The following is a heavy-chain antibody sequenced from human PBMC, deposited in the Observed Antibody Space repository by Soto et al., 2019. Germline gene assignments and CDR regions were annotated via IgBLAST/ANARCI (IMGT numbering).Heavy chain of an antibody. Sequence: SETLSLTCAVYGGSFSGYYWTWIRQPPGTGLEWIGEINHSGSTNYNPSLKSRVTISVDTSKNQFSLKLSSVTAADTAVYYCARAHYGDYGYGMDVWGQGTTVTVSS. V-gene: IGHV4-34*01. J-gene: IGHJ6*02. D-gene: IGHD4-17*01. CDR2: INHSGST. CDR3: ARAHYGDYGYGMDV. CDR1: GGSFSGYY.